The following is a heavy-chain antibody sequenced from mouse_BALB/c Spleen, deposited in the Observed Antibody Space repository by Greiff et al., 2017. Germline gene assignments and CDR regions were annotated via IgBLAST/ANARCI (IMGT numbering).Heavy chain of an antibody. CDR3: GRSTMSTTRGMDY. CDR2: INPSTGYT. D-gene: IGHD2-4*01. J-gene: IGHJ4*01. CDR1: GYTFTSYW. Sequence: VQLQPSGAELAKPGASVKMSCKASGYTFTSYWMHWVKQRPGQGLEWIGYINPSTGYTEYNQKFKDKATLTADKSSSTAYMQLSSLTSEDSAVYYWGRSTMSTTRGMDYWGQGTSVTVSS. V-gene: IGHV1-7*01.